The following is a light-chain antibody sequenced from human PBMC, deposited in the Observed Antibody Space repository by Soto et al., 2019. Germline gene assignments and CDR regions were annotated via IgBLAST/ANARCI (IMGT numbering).Light chain of an antibody. Sequence: EFVLTQSPGTLSLSPGERATLSCRASQSLANSFIAWYQQKPGQAPRLLIYDTSSRASGIPDRFSGSGSGTDFTLTISRLQTEDFAVYYCQQYCSTHITFGQGTRLEIK. CDR2: DTS. V-gene: IGKV3-20*01. CDR1: QSLANSF. CDR3: QQYCSTHIT. J-gene: IGKJ5*01.